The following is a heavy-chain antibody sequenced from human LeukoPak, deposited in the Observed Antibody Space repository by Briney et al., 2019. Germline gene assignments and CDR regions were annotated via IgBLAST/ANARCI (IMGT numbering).Heavy chain of an antibody. J-gene: IGHJ4*02. Sequence: PSETLSLTCTVSGDSFSSSTYSWGWVRQPPGKGLEWIGSIYYSGTTYYNPSLKSRVTISKDTSKNHFSLKLTSVTAADTGLYYCSTTSRGWYGVGDYWGQGTLVTVSS. D-gene: IGHD6-19*01. CDR2: IYYSGTT. CDR1: GDSFSSSTYS. CDR3: STTSRGWYGVGDY. V-gene: IGHV4-39*02.